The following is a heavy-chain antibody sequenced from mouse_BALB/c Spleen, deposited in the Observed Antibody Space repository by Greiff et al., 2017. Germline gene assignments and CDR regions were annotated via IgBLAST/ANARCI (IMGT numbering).Heavy chain of an antibody. V-gene: IGHV1-7*01. CDR1: GYTFTSYW. CDR2: INPSTGYT. CDR3: ARKGITTAPFDY. D-gene: IGHD1-2*01. Sequence: VKLMESGAELAKPGASVKMSCKASGYTFTSYWMHWVKQRPGQGLEWIGYINPSTGYTEYNQKFKDKATLTADKSSSTAYMQLSSLTSEDSAVYYCARKGITTAPFDYWGQGTTLTVSS. J-gene: IGHJ2*01.